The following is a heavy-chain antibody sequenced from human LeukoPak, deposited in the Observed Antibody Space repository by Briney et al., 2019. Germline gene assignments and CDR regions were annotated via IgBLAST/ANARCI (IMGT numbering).Heavy chain of an antibody. V-gene: IGHV1-2*02. D-gene: IGHD3-10*01. CDR3: ARDKSLLRFGELPPLDY. CDR2: INPNSGGT. Sequence: ASVKVSCKASGYTFTGYYMHWVRQAPGQGLEWMGWINPNSGGTNYAQKFQGRVTMTRDTSISTAYMELSRLRSDDTAVYYCARDKSLLRFGELPPLDYWGQGTLVTVSS. CDR1: GYTFTGYY. J-gene: IGHJ4*02.